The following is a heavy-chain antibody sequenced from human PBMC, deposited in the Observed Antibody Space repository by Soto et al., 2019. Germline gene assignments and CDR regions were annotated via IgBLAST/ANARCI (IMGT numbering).Heavy chain of an antibody. CDR1: GGSFSTFY. CDR3: ARARYGSGSYYFYYYGTDV. CDR2: INHSGNT. D-gene: IGHD3-10*01. J-gene: IGHJ6*02. V-gene: IGHV4-34*01. Sequence: SETLSLTCAVFGGSFSTFYWSWIRQPPGKGLEWIGEINHSGNTIYNPSLKSRVTISVDTSKNQFSLKLNSVTAADTSVYYCARARYGSGSYYFYYYGTDVWGQGTTVT.